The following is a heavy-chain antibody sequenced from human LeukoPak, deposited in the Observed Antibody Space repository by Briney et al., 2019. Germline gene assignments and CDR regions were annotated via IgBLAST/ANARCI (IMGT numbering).Heavy chain of an antibody. CDR2: IIPILGIA. J-gene: IGHJ5*02. V-gene: IGHV1-69*04. CDR1: GGTFSSYA. Sequence: SVKVSCKASGGTFSSYAVSWVRQAPGQGLEWMGRIIPILGIANYAQKFQGRVTITADKSTSTAYMGLSRLRSEDTAVYYCARDPPALWFGESWFDPWGQGTLVTVSS. CDR3: ARDPPALWFGESWFDP. D-gene: IGHD3-10*01.